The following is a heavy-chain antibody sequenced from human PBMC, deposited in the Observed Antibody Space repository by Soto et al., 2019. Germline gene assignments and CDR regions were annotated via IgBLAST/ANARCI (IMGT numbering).Heavy chain of an antibody. CDR1: GGSFSGYY. CDR2: INPSGST. V-gene: IGHV4-34*01. Sequence: PSETLSLTCAVYGGSFSGYYWSWIRQPPGKGLEWIGEINPSGSTNYNPSLKSRVTISVDTSKNHFSLKLSSVTAADTAVYYCARDGSSTSPRRYYYYGMDVWGQGTTVTVSS. CDR3: ARDGSSTSPRRYYYYGMDV. J-gene: IGHJ6*02. D-gene: IGHD2-2*01.